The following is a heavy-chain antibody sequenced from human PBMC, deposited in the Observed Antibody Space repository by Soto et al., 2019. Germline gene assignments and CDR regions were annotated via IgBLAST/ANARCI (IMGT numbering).Heavy chain of an antibody. CDR1: GGSFSGYY. D-gene: IGHD2-2*01. J-gene: IGHJ4*02. CDR3: ARGGRTGGYAY. CDR2: INHSGST. V-gene: IGHV4-34*01. Sequence: QVQLQQWGAGLLKPSETLSLTCAVYGGSFSGYYWSWIRQPPGKGLEWIGEINHSGSTNYNPSLKSRVTISVDTSKNQFSRKLSSVTAADTAVYYCARGGRTGGYAYWGQGTLVIVSS.